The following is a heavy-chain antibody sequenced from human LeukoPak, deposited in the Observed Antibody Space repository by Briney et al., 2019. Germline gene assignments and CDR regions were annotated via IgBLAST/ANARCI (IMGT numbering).Heavy chain of an antibody. J-gene: IGHJ3*02. CDR1: GLTFSDYS. CDR3: ARGGSSPWRAFDI. V-gene: IGHV3-48*04. Sequence: GGSLRLSCTASGLTFSDYSMNWVRQAPGKGLEWVSYISSTGNPRHYAESVEGRFTISRDNAKNSLYLQMNSLRAEDTAVYYCARGGSSPWRAFDIWGQGTMVTVSS. CDR2: ISSTGNPR. D-gene: IGHD1-26*01.